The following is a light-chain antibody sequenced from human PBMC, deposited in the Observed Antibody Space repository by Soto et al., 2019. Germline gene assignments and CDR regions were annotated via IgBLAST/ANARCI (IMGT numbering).Light chain of an antibody. CDR2: GAS. CDR3: QQYYNAPRT. J-gene: IGKJ4*01. V-gene: IGKV4-1*01. CDR1: QSVFQTSFNKNF. Sequence: DIEMTQSPDSLAVSLGERVTINCKSSQSVFQTSFNKNFLAWYQKKPGQPPKLLIYGASTRESGVPDRFTGSGSGTDFTLTISSLLAEDVAVYYCQQYYNAPRTFGGGTKVEIK.